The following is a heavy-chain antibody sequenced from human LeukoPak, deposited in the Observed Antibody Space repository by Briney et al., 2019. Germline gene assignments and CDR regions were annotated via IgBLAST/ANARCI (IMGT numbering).Heavy chain of an antibody. CDR2: ISYDGSNK. J-gene: IGHJ6*02. D-gene: IGHD2-15*01. CDR1: GFTFSSYG. CDR3: AKVAYCSGGSCYSFHYYYGMDV. V-gene: IGHV3-30*18. Sequence: GGSLRLSRAASGFTFSSYGMHWVRQAPGKGLEWVAVISYDGSNKYYADSVKGRFTISRDNSKNTLYLQMNSLRAEDTAVYYCAKVAYCSGGSCYSFHYYYGMDVWGQGTTVTVSS.